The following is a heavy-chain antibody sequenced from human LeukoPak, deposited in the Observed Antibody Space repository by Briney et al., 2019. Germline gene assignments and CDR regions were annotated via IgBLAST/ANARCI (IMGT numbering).Heavy chain of an antibody. J-gene: IGHJ2*01. CDR2: IRYDGSKT. D-gene: IGHD1-26*01. CDR1: GFTFSNYG. Sequence: GGSLRLSCAASGFTFSNYGMHWVRQPPGKGLEWGAFIRYDGSKTYYLDSVKGRFTISRDNSNNTLYLQMNSLRPEDTALYYCASRVGSAYWFFDLWGRGSLVTVSS. V-gene: IGHV3-30*02. CDR3: ASRVGSAYWFFDL.